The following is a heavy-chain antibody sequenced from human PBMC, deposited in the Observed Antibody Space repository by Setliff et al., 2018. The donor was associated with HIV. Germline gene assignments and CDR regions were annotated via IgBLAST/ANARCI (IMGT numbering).Heavy chain of an antibody. CDR3: VRIWDIVGGPSDY. V-gene: IGHV4-39*01. J-gene: IGHJ4*02. D-gene: IGHD1-26*01. Sequence: PSETLSLTCTVSGGSISSSSHYWGWIRQPPGKGLEWIGSIYFSGSTYYNPSLKSRVTISVHTSKNQFSLRLTSVTAADTAVYYCVRIWDIVGGPSDYWGLGNMVTVSS. CDR2: IYFSGST. CDR1: GGSISSSSHY.